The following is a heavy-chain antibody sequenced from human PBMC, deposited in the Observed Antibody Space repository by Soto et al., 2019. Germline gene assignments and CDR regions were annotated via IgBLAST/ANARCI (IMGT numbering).Heavy chain of an antibody. CDR3: AEDLRGSITMIVVVTARGGYFDY. V-gene: IGHV3-23*01. D-gene: IGHD3-22*01. J-gene: IGHJ4*02. CDR1: GFTFSSYA. CDR2: ISGSGGST. Sequence: GGSLRLSCAASGFTFSSYAMSWVRQAPGKGLEWVSAISGSGGSTYYADSVKGRFTIPRDNSKNTLYLQMNSLIAEDTAVYYCAEDLRGSITMIVVVTARGGYFDYWGQGTLVTVSS.